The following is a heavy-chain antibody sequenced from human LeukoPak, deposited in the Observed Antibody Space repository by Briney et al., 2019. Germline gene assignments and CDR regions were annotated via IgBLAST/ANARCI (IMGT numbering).Heavy chain of an antibody. CDR2: INWNGGST. V-gene: IGHV3-20*04. J-gene: IGHJ4*02. CDR1: GFTFEGYG. CDR3: ARGGYGDYMGD. Sequence: GGSLRLSCAASGFTFEGYGMSWVRQAPGKGLEWVSGINWNGGSTGYADSVKGRFTISRDNAKNCLYLQMNSLRAEDTAFYYCARGGYGDYMGDCGQGTVVTVSS. D-gene: IGHD4-17*01.